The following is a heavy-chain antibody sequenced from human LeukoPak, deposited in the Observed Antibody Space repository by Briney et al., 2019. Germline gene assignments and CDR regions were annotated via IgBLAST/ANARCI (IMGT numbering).Heavy chain of an antibody. Sequence: PGGSLRLSCAASGFTFSNAWMSWVRQAPGKGLEWVGRIKSKTDGGTTDYAAPVKGRFTISRDDSKNTLYLQMNSLKTEDTAVYYCTTDLEWVTGTTSAAHDYWGQGTLVTVSS. J-gene: IGHJ4*02. CDR1: GFTFSNAW. CDR2: IKSKTDGGTT. CDR3: TTDLEWVTGTTSAAHDY. D-gene: IGHD1-7*01. V-gene: IGHV3-15*01.